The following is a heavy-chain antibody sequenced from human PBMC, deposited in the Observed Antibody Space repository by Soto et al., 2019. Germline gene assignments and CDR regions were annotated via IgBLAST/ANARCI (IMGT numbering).Heavy chain of an antibody. V-gene: IGHV1-46*01. CDR2: INPSGDVT. Sequence: QVQLVQSGAEVKKPGASVKLSCKASGYTFTSYFMHWVRQAPGQGLEWMGIINPSGDVTSYAHQFQGRVAMTRDTSTSTLYMELSSLRSEDTAVYFCARSMAVTAIDYWGQGTLVTVSS. CDR1: GYTFTSYF. D-gene: IGHD2-21*02. J-gene: IGHJ4*02. CDR3: ARSMAVTAIDY.